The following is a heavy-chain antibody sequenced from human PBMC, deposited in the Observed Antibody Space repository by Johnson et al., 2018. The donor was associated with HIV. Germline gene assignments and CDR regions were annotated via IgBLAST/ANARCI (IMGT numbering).Heavy chain of an antibody. Sequence: VQLVESGGGLIQPGGSLRLSCAASGFTVSSNYMSWVRQAPGKGLEWVSVIYSGGNTYYADSVKGRFTISRDNSKNTLYLQMNSLRVEDTAVYYCARRDDIRNGAFDIWGQGTMVTVSS. D-gene: IGHD3-22*01. CDR1: GFTVSSNY. J-gene: IGHJ3*02. CDR2: IYSGGNT. CDR3: ARRDDIRNGAFDI. V-gene: IGHV3-53*01.